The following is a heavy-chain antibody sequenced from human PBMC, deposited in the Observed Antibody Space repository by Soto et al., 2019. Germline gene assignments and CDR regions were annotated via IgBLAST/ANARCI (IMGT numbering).Heavy chain of an antibody. D-gene: IGHD3-10*01. J-gene: IGHJ3*02. CDR1: GFTFGDYP. V-gene: IGHV3-49*03. CDR3: SRAMRVSGDAFDI. Sequence: PGGSLRLSCTASGFTFGDYPMGWFRQAPGKGLEWVGFIRNQAYGATTEYAASVRGRFTISRDDSKSVAYLQMKSLETEDTALFYCSRAMRVSGDAFDIWGQGTMVTVSS. CDR2: IRNQAYGATT.